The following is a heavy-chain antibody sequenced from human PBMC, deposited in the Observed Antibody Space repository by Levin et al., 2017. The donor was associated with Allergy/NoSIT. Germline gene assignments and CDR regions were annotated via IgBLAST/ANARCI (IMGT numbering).Heavy chain of an antibody. CDR2: IYPGDSGT. J-gene: IGHJ3*02. D-gene: IGHD4-17*01. V-gene: IGHV5-51*01. Sequence: HGESLKISCKGSGYSFTNYWIGWVRQMPGQGLEWMGIIYPGDSGTTYSPSFQGQVTISADKSISTAYLQWSSLKASDTAMYYCARHRTTGQRAYAFDIWGQGTMVTVSS. CDR1: GYSFTNYW. CDR3: ARHRTTGQRAYAFDI.